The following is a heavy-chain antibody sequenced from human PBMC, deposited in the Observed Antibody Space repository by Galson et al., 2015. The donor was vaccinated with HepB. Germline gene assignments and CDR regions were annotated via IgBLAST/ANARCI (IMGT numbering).Heavy chain of an antibody. J-gene: IGHJ3*02. CDR3: AKDRLQYALYI. CDR2: IGGATSRT. V-gene: IGHV3-23*01. Sequence: SLRLSCAASGFTFSNYAMNWVRQTPGKGLEWVSVIGGATSRTDYADSVKGRFTVSRDNSKNTLYLQMNSLRGEDTAVYYCAKDRLQYALYIWGQGTMVPVSS. CDR1: GFTFSNYA. D-gene: IGHD5-24*01.